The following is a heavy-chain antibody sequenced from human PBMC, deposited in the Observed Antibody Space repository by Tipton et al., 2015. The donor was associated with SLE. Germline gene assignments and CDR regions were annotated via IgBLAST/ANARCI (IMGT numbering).Heavy chain of an antibody. CDR1: GGSISSSDYY. J-gene: IGHJ4*02. CDR2: MYNTGST. CDR3: ARLRVNSGYYYEDVFDY. V-gene: IGHV4-39*07. D-gene: IGHD3-22*01. Sequence: GLVKPSETLSLICTVSGGSISSSDYYWGWIRQPPGKGLEWIGSMYNTGSTYYNPSLTSRVTVSVDMSKNQFSLTLTSVTAADTAVYYCARLRVNSGYYYEDVFDYWGQGTLVTVSS.